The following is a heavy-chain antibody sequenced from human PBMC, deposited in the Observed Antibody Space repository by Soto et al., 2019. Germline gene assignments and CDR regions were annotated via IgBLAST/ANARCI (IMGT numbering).Heavy chain of an antibody. CDR2: MNPNRGNT. CDR3: ARGKSVILTGYYYYDYDGMDV. D-gene: IGHD3-9*01. Sequence: QVQLVQSGAEVKKPGASVKVSCKASGYTFTSYDINWVRQATGQGLEWMGWMNPNRGNTGYAQKFQGRVTMTRNTARSTAYMELSSLRSEDTAVYYCARGKSVILTGYYYYDYDGMDVWGQGTTVTVSS. CDR1: GYTFTSYD. V-gene: IGHV1-8*01. J-gene: IGHJ6*02.